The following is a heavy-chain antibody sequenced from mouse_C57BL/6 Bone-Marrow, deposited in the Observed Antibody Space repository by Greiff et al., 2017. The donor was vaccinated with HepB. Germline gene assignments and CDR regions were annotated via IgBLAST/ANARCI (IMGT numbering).Heavy chain of an antibody. Sequence: DVKLQESGPGLVKPSQSLSLTCSVTGYSITSGYYWNWIRQFPGNKLEWMGYISYDGSNNYNPSLKNRISITRDTSKNQFFLKLNSVTTEDTATYYCAKTAQAIAMDYWGQGTSVTVSS. CDR1: GYSITSGYY. CDR2: ISYDGSN. CDR3: AKTAQAIAMDY. D-gene: IGHD3-2*02. V-gene: IGHV3-6*01. J-gene: IGHJ4*01.